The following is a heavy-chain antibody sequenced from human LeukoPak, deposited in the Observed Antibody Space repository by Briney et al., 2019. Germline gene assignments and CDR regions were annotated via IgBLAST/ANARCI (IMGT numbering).Heavy chain of an antibody. D-gene: IGHD5-12*01. Sequence: QAGGSLRLSCAASGFTFSTYSMNWVRQAPEKGLEWATYISSSLSTIYYADSVKGRFTISRDNAKNSLYLQMSSLRREDTAVYFRVRGPRYSGYDYFDYWGQGTLVTVSS. V-gene: IGHV3-48*01. CDR2: ISSSLSTI. CDR3: VRGPRYSGYDYFDY. J-gene: IGHJ4*02. CDR1: GFTFSTYS.